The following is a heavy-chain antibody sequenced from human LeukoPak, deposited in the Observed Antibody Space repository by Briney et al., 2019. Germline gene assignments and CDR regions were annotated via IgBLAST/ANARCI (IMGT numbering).Heavy chain of an antibody. J-gene: IGHJ3*02. CDR2: FDPEDGET. V-gene: IGHV1-24*01. D-gene: IGHD3-10*01. CDR3: ATPILVLSDAFDI. Sequence: ASVKVSCKASGYTLTELSMHWVRQAPGKGLEWMGGFDPEDGETIYAQKFQGRVTMTEDTSTDTAYMELSSLRSEDTAVYYCATPILVLSDAFDIWGQGTMVTVSS. CDR1: GYTLTELS.